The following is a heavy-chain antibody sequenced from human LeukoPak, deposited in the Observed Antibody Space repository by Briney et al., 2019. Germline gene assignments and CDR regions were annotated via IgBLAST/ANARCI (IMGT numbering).Heavy chain of an antibody. CDR1: GFTFRDYA. CDR3: AELGITMIGGV. CDR2: IRSKAYGGTT. V-gene: IGHV3-49*03. D-gene: IGHD3-10*02. Sequence: PGGSLRLSCTTSGFTFRDYAMNWFRQAPGKGLEWVGFIRSKAYGGTTEYAASVKGRFTISRDNAKNSLYLQMNSLRAEDTAVYYCAELGITMIGGVWGKGTTVTISS. J-gene: IGHJ6*04.